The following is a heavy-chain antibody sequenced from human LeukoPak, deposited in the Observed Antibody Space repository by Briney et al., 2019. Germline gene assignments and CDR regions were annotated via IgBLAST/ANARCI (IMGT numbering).Heavy chain of an antibody. V-gene: IGHV3-30*04. Sequence: PGGSLRLSCAASGFTFSSYAMHWVRQAPGKGLEWVAVISYDGSNKYYADSVKGRFTISRDNSKNTLYLQMNSLRAEDTAVYYCARGVPDGVVDYWGQGTLVTVSS. D-gene: IGHD1-14*01. CDR2: ISYDGSNK. CDR1: GFTFSSYA. J-gene: IGHJ4*02. CDR3: ARGVPDGVVDY.